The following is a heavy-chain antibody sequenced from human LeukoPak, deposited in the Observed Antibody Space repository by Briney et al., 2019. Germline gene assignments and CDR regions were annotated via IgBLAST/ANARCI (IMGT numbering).Heavy chain of an antibody. CDR2: ISSNGST. CDR3: ARGPYSYDSSGAFDI. D-gene: IGHD3-22*01. CDR1: GGSISRYY. J-gene: IGHJ3*02. V-gene: IGHV4-4*07. Sequence: ASETLSLTCTVSGGSISRYYWSWIRQPAGKGLEWIGRISSNGSTNYNPSLKSRVTISVDTSKNQFSLKLSSVTAADTAVYFCARGPYSYDSSGAFDIWGQGTMVTVSS.